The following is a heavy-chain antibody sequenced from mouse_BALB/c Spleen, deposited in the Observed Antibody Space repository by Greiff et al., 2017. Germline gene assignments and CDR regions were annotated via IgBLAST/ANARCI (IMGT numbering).Heavy chain of an antibody. J-gene: IGHJ1*01. CDR2: IWSGGST. D-gene: IGHD1-1*01. CDR1: GFSLTSYG. Sequence: VQLQQSGPGLVQPSQSLSITCTVSGFSLTSYGVHWVRQSPGKGLEWLGVIWSGGSTDYNAAFISRLSISKDNSKSQVFFKMNSLQANDTAIYYCAREEAYYGSSSWYFDVWGAGTTVTVSS. V-gene: IGHV2-2*02. CDR3: AREEAYYGSSSWYFDV.